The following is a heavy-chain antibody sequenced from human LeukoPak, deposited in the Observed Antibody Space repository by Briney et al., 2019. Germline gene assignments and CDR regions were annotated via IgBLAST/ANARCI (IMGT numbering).Heavy chain of an antibody. Sequence: SETLSLTCAVSGYSISSGYYWGWIRQPPGKGLEWIGSIYHSGSTYYNPSLKSRVTISVDTSKNQFSLKLSSVTSTDTAVYYCAIGPGYSSGWYLYWGQGTLVTVSS. V-gene: IGHV4-38-2*01. J-gene: IGHJ4*02. CDR1: GYSISSGYY. CDR2: IYHSGST. D-gene: IGHD6-19*01. CDR3: AIGPGYSSGWYLY.